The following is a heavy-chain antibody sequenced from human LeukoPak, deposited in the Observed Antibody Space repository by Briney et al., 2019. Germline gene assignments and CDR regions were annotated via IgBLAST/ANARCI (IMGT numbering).Heavy chain of an antibody. CDR1: GGSISSHY. CDR3: ARTSSWYFYFDY. J-gene: IGHJ4*02. Sequence: TSETLSLTCTVSGGSISSHYWSWIRQPPGKGLEWIGYIYYSGGTNYNPSLKSRVTISVDTSKNQFSLKLSSVTAADTAVYYCARTSSWYFYFDYWGQGTLVTVSS. D-gene: IGHD6-13*01. CDR2: IYYSGGT. V-gene: IGHV4-59*11.